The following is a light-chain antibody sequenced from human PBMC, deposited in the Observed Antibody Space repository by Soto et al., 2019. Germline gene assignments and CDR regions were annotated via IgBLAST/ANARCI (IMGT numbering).Light chain of an antibody. CDR1: SSDVGGYNY. Sequence: QSVLTQPPSASGSPGQSVTISCTGTSSDVGGYNYVSWYQQHPGKAPKLMIYEVSKRPSGVPDRFSGSKSGNTASLTVSGLQAEDEADYYCSSFRNTGTLLFGGGTKVTVL. J-gene: IGLJ3*02. V-gene: IGLV2-8*01. CDR2: EVS. CDR3: SSFRNTGTLL.